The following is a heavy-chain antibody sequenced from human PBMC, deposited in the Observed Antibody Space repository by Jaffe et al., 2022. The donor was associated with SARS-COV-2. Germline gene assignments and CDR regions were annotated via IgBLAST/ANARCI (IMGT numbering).Heavy chain of an antibody. J-gene: IGHJ3*02. D-gene: IGHD3-10*01. Sequence: EVQLVESGGGLIQPGGSLSLSCEISGFTVTDSYMTWVRQAPGKGLEWVSVIYAGGSTYYAGSVKGRFTVSSDISKNTVYLHMNSLRVDDTAVYYCARGASVGFRALSAFDIWGHGTLVSVSS. CDR3: ARGASVGFRALSAFDI. V-gene: IGHV3-53*01. CDR2: IYAGGST. CDR1: GFTVTDSY.